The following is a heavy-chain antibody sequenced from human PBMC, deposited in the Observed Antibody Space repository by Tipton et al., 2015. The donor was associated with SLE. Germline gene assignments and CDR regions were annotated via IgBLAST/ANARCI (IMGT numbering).Heavy chain of an antibody. J-gene: IGHJ4*02. Sequence: TLSLTCTVSGGSISSYYWSWIRQPPGKGLEWIGYIYYSGSTNYNPSLKSRATISVDTSKNQFSLKLSSVTAADTAVYCCARDSGAAAAFDYWGQGTLVTVSS. CDR1: GGSISSYY. CDR2: IYYSGST. V-gene: IGHV4-59*01. D-gene: IGHD6-13*01. CDR3: ARDSGAAAAFDY.